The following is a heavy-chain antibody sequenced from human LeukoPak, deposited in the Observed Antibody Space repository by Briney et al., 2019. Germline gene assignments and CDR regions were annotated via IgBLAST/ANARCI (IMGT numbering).Heavy chain of an antibody. J-gene: IGHJ1*01. CDR3: ARDYYDRSGYSSFFHH. D-gene: IGHD3-22*01. CDR2: FWYDGGNK. CDR1: GFTFSSYG. Sequence: PGGSLRLSCAASGFTFSSYGMHWVRQAPGKGLEWVAVFWYDGGNKYYADSVKGRFTISRDDSKNTLYLQMNSLRAEDTAVYYCARDYYDRSGYSSFFHHWGQGTLVTVSS. V-gene: IGHV3-33*01.